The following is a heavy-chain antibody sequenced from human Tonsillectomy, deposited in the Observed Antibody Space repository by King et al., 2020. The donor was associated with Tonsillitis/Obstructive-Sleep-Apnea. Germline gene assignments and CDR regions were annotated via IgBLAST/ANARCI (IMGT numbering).Heavy chain of an antibody. CDR1: GFTFSSYG. CDR3: AREIWSQQQSNWFDP. D-gene: IGHD6-13*01. J-gene: IGHJ5*02. Sequence: VQLVQSGGGVVQPGRSLRLSCAASGFTFSSYGMHWVRQAPGKGLEWVAVIWYDGSNKYYADSVKGRFTISRDNSKNTLYLQMNSLRAEDTAVYYCAREIWSQQQSNWFDPWGQGTLVTVSS. V-gene: IGHV3-33*01. CDR2: IWYDGSNK.